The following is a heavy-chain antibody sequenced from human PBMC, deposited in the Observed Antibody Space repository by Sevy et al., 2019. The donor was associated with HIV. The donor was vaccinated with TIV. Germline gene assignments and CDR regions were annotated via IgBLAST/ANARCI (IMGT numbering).Heavy chain of an antibody. J-gene: IGHJ4*02. D-gene: IGHD2-2*02. CDR2: IYYSGST. Sequence: SETLSLTCTVSGGSISSSSYYWGWIRQPPGKGLEWIGSIYYSGSTYYYPSLKSRVTISVDTSKNQFSLKLSSVTAADTAVYYCARQSLLSEGYCSSTSCYIVFDYWGQGTLVTVSS. V-gene: IGHV4-39*01. CDR1: GGSISSSSYY. CDR3: ARQSLLSEGYCSSTSCYIVFDY.